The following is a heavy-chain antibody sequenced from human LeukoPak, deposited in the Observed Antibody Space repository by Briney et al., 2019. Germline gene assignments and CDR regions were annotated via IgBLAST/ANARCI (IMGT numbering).Heavy chain of an antibody. V-gene: IGHV3-23*01. CDR1: GFTFSNFW. CDR2: ITGGGST. J-gene: IGHJ4*02. D-gene: IGHD3-3*01. Sequence: GGSPRLSCAASGFTFSNFWMHWVRQAPGEGLEWVSTITGGGSTYYADSVKGRFTISRDNSKNTLYLQMNSLRADDTAVYYCARPGLTWILVYYFDQWGQGTLVTVSS. CDR3: ARPGLTWILVYYFDQ.